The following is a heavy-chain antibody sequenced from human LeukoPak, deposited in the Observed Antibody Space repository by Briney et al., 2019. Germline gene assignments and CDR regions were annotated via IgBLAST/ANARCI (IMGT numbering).Heavy chain of an antibody. J-gene: IGHJ6*02. CDR1: GGSISGSDW. Sequence: PSETLSLTCAVSGGSISGSDWWSWVRQPPGKGLEWIGEIYHSGSTNYNPSLKSRVTISVDTSKNQFSLKLSSVTAADTAVYYCARRIRYYYYYYGMDVWGQGTTVTVSS. CDR2: IYHSGST. CDR3: ARRIRYYYYYYGMDV. V-gene: IGHV4-4*02.